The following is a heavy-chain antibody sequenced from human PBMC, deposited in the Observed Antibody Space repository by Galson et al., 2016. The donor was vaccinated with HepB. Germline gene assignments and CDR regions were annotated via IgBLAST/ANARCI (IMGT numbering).Heavy chain of an antibody. Sequence: SGAEVKEPGESLRISCQTSGYTFSSLWIAWVRQVPGKGLEWMGVIFPGDSDTLYSPSFRGRVILSAGRDMNTTYLHWTTLEASDTAMYYCARRGPDSGSDFWGQGTQVTVSS. J-gene: IGHJ4*02. D-gene: IGHD3-22*01. CDR2: IFPGDSDT. CDR3: ARRGPDSGSDF. V-gene: IGHV5-51*01. CDR1: GYTFSSLW.